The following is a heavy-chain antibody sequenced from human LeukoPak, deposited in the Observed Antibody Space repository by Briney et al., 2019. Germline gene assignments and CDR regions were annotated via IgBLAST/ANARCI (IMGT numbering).Heavy chain of an antibody. CDR3: AREDYYDSSGYYPFDY. Sequence: SETLSLTCTDSGGSISSSYWSWIRQPAGKGLEWIGRIYTSGSTNYNPSLTSRVTMSVDTSKNQFSLKLSSVTAADTAVYYCAREDYYDSSGYYPFDYWGQGTLVTVSS. J-gene: IGHJ4*02. D-gene: IGHD3-22*01. V-gene: IGHV4-4*07. CDR2: IYTSGST. CDR1: GGSISSSY.